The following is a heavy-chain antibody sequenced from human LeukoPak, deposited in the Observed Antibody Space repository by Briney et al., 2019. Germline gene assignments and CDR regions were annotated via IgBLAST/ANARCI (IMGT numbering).Heavy chain of an antibody. J-gene: IGHJ4*02. D-gene: IGHD1-26*01. CDR1: GGSISSYY. Sequence: SETLSLTCTVSGGSISSYYWSWSRQPPGKGLEWIGYIYYSGSTNYNPSLKSRVTISVDTSKNQFSLKLSSVTAADTAVYYCARQGRGQSGSYDYWCQGTLVTVSS. V-gene: IGHV4-59*08. CDR3: ARQGRGQSGSYDY. CDR2: IYYSGST.